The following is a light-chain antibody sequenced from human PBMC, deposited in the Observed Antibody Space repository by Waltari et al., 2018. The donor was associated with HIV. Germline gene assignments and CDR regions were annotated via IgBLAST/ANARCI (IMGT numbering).Light chain of an antibody. Sequence: QSALTQPASVAGSPGQSITLPCPGPWRGIGSYDLVSWYQHFPGKAPKRILYEVKERPPGVPPRYSGSKSGNTASLVISECQSEDEADYYCSSYAGRGTFVVFGGGTRLTV. V-gene: IGLV2-23*02. CDR1: WRGIGSYDL. CDR3: SSYAGRGTFVV. J-gene: IGLJ3*02. CDR2: EVK.